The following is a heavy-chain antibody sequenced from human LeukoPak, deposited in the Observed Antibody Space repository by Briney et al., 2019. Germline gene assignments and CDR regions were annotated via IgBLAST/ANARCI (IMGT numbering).Heavy chain of an antibody. CDR3: AKGPDYDILTGYDYFDY. CDR1: GFTFSSYA. CDR2: ISGSGGST. Sequence: SGGSLRLSCAASGFTFSSYAMSWVRQAPGKGLEWVSAISGSGGSTYYADSVKGRFTISRDNSKNTLYLQMNSLRVEDTAVYYCAKGPDYDILTGYDYFDYWGQGTLVTVSS. J-gene: IGHJ4*02. D-gene: IGHD3-9*01. V-gene: IGHV3-23*01.